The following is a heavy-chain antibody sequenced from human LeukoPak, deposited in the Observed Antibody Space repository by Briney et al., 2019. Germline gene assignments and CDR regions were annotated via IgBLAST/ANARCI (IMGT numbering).Heavy chain of an antibody. D-gene: IGHD3-22*01. CDR2: INPSGGST. Sequence: ASVKVSCKASGYTFTGYYMHWVRQAPGQGLEWMGIINPSGGSTSYAQKFQGRVTMTRDTSTSTVYMELSSLRSEDTAVYYCARVGYYYDSSGYYYVSKFDYWGRGTLVTVSS. CDR3: ARVGYYYDSSGYYYVSKFDY. J-gene: IGHJ4*02. CDR1: GYTFTGYY. V-gene: IGHV1-46*01.